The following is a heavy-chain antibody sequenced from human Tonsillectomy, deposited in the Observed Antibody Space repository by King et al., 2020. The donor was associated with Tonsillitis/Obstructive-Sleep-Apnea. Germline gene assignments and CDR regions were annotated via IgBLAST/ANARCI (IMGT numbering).Heavy chain of an antibody. CDR3: ARYSGGTIDTPSYMDV. Sequence: VQLVESGVEMKKAGESLKISCKGSGYIFTHYWIGWVRQMPGKGLEWMGIIYPCDSDTRYSPSFQGQVTISADRSISTAYLQCSSLKASDTAMYYRARYSGGTIDTPSYMDVWGKGTTVTVSS. D-gene: IGHD3-16*01. V-gene: IGHV5-51*01. CDR1: GYIFTHYW. CDR2: IYPCDSDT. J-gene: IGHJ6*03.